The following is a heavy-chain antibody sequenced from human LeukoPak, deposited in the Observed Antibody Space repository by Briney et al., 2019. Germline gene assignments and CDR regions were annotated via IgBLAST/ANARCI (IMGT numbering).Heavy chain of an antibody. CDR2: IYYSGST. D-gene: IGHD3-3*01. CDR3: AREAPYYDFWSGSLPYLDY. V-gene: IGHV4-59*01. Sequence: SETLSLTCTVSGGSLSSYYWSWIRQPPGKGLEWIGYIYYSGSTNYNPSLKSRVTISVDTSKNQFSLKLSSVTAADTAVYYCAREAPYYDFWSGSLPYLDYWGQGTLVTVSS. J-gene: IGHJ4*02. CDR1: GGSLSSYY.